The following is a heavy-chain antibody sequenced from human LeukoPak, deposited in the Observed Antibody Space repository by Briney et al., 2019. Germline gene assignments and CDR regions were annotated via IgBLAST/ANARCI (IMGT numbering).Heavy chain of an antibody. V-gene: IGHV4-59*12. Sequence: SETLSLTCTVSNGSISTYYWSWIRQPPGKGLEWIGYIYYSGSTNYNPSLKSRVTISVDTSKNQFSLKLSSVTAADTAVYYCARETKLMGYSSGLGFNYWGQGTLVTVSS. D-gene: IGHD6-19*01. CDR3: ARETKLMGYSSGLGFNY. CDR1: NGSISTYY. CDR2: IYYSGST. J-gene: IGHJ4*02.